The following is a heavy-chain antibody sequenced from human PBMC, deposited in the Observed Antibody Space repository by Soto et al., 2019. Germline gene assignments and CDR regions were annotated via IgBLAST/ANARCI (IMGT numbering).Heavy chain of an antibody. D-gene: IGHD5-18*01. CDR2: IIPIFGTA. CDR1: GGTFSSYA. J-gene: IGHJ6*02. V-gene: IGHV1-69*13. Sequence: SVKVSCKASGGTFSSYAISWVRQAPGQGLEWMGGIIPIFGTANYAQKFQGRVTITADESTSTAYMELSSLRSEDTAVYYCARANIYPDMVIDYGMDVWGQGTTVTVSS. CDR3: ARANIYPDMVIDYGMDV.